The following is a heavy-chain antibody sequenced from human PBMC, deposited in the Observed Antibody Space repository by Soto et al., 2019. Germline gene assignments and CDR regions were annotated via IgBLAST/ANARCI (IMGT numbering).Heavy chain of an antibody. D-gene: IGHD3-16*01. V-gene: IGHV3-9*01. CDR1: GFTFDDYA. Sequence: GGSLRLSCAASGFTFDDYAMHWVRQAPGKGLEWVSGISWNSGSIGYVDSVKGRFTISRDNAKNSLYLQMNSLRAEDTAVYYCAKDMRGGGPTYYYYYGMDVWGQGTTVTVSS. CDR2: ISWNSGSI. J-gene: IGHJ6*02. CDR3: AKDMRGGGPTYYYYYGMDV.